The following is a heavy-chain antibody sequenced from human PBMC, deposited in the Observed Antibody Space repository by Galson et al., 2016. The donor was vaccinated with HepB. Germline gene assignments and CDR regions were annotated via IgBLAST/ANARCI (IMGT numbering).Heavy chain of an antibody. CDR2: INTGKGNT. V-gene: IGHV1-3*04. D-gene: IGHD1-26*01. Sequence: SVKVSCKASGYIFTNHAMHWVRQAPGQSLEWMGWINTGKGNTKYSQKFQDRVTITRDTSASTGYMELSNLRSEDTAVYFWARLSTSGTYFGYWGQGVLVTVSS. CDR1: GYIFTNHA. CDR3: ARLSTSGTYFGY. J-gene: IGHJ4*02.